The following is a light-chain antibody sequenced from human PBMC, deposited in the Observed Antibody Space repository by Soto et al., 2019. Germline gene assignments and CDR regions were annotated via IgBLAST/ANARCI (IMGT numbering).Light chain of an antibody. CDR2: GAS. CDR3: QHYGSPPSP. CDR1: QSVSSSY. Sequence: EIVLTQSPGALSLSQGERATLSCRASQSVSSSYLAWYQQKPGQAPRLLIYGASSSATGIPDRFSGSGSGTDFTLTICRLEPEDFALYYCQHYGSPPSPFALGTKVDIK. V-gene: IGKV3-20*01. J-gene: IGKJ1*01.